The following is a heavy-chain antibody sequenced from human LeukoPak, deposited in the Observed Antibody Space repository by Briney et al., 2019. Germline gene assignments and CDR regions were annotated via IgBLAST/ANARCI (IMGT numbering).Heavy chain of an antibody. CDR1: GFSVSGNY. CDR3: ARVNPAFWSAPGAFDI. Sequence: PGGSLRLSYEGSGFSVSGNYMSWVRQAPGKGLEWVSYISSSGSTIYYADSVKGRFTISRDNAKNSLYLQMNSLRAEDTAVYYCARVNPAFWSAPGAFDIWGQGTMVTVSS. J-gene: IGHJ3*02. D-gene: IGHD3-3*01. V-gene: IGHV3-11*04. CDR2: ISSSGSTI.